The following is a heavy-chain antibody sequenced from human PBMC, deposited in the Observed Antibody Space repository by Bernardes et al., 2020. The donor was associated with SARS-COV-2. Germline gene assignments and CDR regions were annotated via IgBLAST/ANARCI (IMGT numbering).Heavy chain of an antibody. CDR3: ARETIYNTSPVGGPNNWFDP. Sequence: SMKVSCKASGGTFSNYAISWVRQAPGQGLEWMGGIIPIFGSANYAQKFQGRVTITADESTSTAYMELSSLTSEDTAVYYCARETIYNTSPVGGPNNWFDPWGQGTLVTVSS. D-gene: IGHD3-9*01. CDR2: IIPIFGSA. CDR1: GGTFSNYA. J-gene: IGHJ5*02. V-gene: IGHV1-69*13.